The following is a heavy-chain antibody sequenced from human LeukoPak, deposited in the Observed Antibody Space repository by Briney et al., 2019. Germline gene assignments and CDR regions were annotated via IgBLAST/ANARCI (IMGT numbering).Heavy chain of an antibody. Sequence: GASVKVSCKASGYTFTSYYMHWVRQAPGQGLEWMGWINPNSGGTNYAQKFQGRVTMTRDTSISTAYMELSRLRSDDTAVYYCARASGRYYYDSSGYYQIWGQGTLVTVSS. CDR2: INPNSGGT. D-gene: IGHD3-22*01. V-gene: IGHV1-2*02. J-gene: IGHJ4*02. CDR1: GYTFTSYY. CDR3: ARASGRYYYDSSGYYQI.